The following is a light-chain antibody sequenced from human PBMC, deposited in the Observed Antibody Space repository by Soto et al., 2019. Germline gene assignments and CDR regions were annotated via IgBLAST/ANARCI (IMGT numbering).Light chain of an antibody. J-gene: IGKJ1*01. CDR2: YTS. CDR3: HQRQSWPRT. Sequence: EIVLTQSPATLSSFPGDRVTLSCRASQYVGTRLAWYQHKPGQAPRLLIYYTSNRATGIPARFSGSGSGTDFTLTINSLAPEDFAIYYCHQRQSWPRTFGQGTKVDIK. V-gene: IGKV3-11*01. CDR1: QYVGTR.